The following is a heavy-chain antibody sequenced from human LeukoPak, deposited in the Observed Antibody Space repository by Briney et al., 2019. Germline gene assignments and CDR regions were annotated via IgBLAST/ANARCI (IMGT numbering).Heavy chain of an antibody. CDR3: ASQYYYDSSGYYVDY. Sequence: PSETLSLTCAVYGGSFSGYYWSWIRQPPGKGLEWIGEINHSGSTNYNPSLKSRVTISVDTSKSQFSLKLSSVTAADTAVYYCASQYYYDSSGYYVDYWGQGTLVTVSS. CDR1: GGSFSGYY. J-gene: IGHJ4*02. D-gene: IGHD3-22*01. CDR2: INHSGST. V-gene: IGHV4-34*01.